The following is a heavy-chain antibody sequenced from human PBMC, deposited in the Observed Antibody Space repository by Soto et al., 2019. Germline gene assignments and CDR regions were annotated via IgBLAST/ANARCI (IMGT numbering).Heavy chain of an antibody. D-gene: IGHD3-3*01. V-gene: IGHV3-23*01. Sequence: GESLKISCAASGFTFSSYAMSWVRQAPGKGLEWVSAISGSGGSTYYADSVKGRFTISRDNSKNTLYLQMNSLRAEDTAVYYCAKRYDFWSGYYVDYWGQGTLVTVSS. CDR2: ISGSGGST. CDR1: GFTFSSYA. J-gene: IGHJ4*02. CDR3: AKRYDFWSGYYVDY.